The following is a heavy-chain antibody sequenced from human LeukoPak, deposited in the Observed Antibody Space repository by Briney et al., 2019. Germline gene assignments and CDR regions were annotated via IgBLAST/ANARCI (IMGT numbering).Heavy chain of an antibody. Sequence: PSETLSFTCTVSGGSISSYYWSWIRQPPGKGLEWIGYIYYSGSTNYNPSLKSRVTISVDTSKNQFSLKLSSVTAADTAVYYCARHLPGPYGSGSYSSGFDYWGQGTLVTVSS. D-gene: IGHD3-10*01. CDR1: GGSISSYY. CDR2: IYYSGST. V-gene: IGHV4-59*08. J-gene: IGHJ4*02. CDR3: ARHLPGPYGSGSYSSGFDY.